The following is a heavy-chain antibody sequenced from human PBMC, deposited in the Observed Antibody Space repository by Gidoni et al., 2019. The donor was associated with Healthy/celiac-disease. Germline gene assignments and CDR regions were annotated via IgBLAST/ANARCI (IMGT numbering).Heavy chain of an antibody. J-gene: IGHJ4*02. V-gene: IGHV1-46*01. CDR2: INPSGGST. D-gene: IGHD3-10*01. CDR3: ARDPAWFGELTYYFDY. CDR1: GYTFTSYS. Sequence: QVQLVQSGAEVKKPGASVKVSCKASGYTFTSYSMHWVRQAPGQGLEWMGIINPSGGSTSYAQKFQGRVTMTRDTSTSTVYMELSSLRSEDTAVYYCARDPAWFGELTYYFDYWGQGTLVTVSS.